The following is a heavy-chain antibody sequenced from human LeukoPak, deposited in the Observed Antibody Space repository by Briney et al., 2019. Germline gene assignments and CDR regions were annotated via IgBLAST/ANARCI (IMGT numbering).Heavy chain of an antibody. CDR3: ARERMVRSKDAFDI. CDR2: MSSCGSTI. CDR1: WLTFCDLY. V-gene: IGHV3-11*04. D-gene: IGHD2-8*01. Sequence: GGSPRLFCEAFWLTFCDLYMRWSRPAPRERPGWDSYMSSCGSTIYYTDSLKVRCTISRENAKTSLYPQMNSRRAEDTAVYFCARERMVRSKDAFDIWGQGTMVTVSS. J-gene: IGHJ3*02.